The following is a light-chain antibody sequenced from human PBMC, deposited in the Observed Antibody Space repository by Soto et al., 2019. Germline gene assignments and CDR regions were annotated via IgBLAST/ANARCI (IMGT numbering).Light chain of an antibody. CDR3: QQYNQWPPLT. CDR2: GAS. Sequence: EVVMAQSPATLSVSPGERVTLSCRASQSINNDLAWYQQKVGQGPRLLIYGASTRATGIPARFSGGGSGTEFALTISSLQSEDSAVYYSQQYNQWPPLTFGGGTKVEI. V-gene: IGKV3-15*01. J-gene: IGKJ4*01. CDR1: QSINND.